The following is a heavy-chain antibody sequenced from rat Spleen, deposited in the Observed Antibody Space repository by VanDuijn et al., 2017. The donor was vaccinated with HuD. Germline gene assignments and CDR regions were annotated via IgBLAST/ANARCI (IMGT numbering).Heavy chain of an antibody. J-gene: IGHJ2*01. Sequence: EVQLVESGGGLVQPGRSLKLSCAASGFTFSDYYMAWVRQAPKKGLEWVTSISYGGSNTYSRDSVKGRFTISRDNAKSTLYLQMDSLGSEDTATYYCARQNWPYYFDYWGQGVMVTVSS. CDR1: GFTFSDYY. V-gene: IGHV5-7*01. D-gene: IGHD5-1*01. CDR3: ARQNWPYYFDY. CDR2: ISYGGSNT.